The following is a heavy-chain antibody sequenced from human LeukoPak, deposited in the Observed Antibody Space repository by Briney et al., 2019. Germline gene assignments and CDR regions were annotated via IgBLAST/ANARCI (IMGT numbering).Heavy chain of an antibody. Sequence: ASVKVSCKVPGFSLTELSMHWVRQAPGKGPEWMGGFNPRDGETYFAQNFQGRVTLTEDTSTDTSSMELRSLKSDDTAVYYCATSDRQFCSPTSCYMPFDYWGQGTLVIVSS. J-gene: IGHJ4*02. CDR2: FNPRDGET. CDR3: ATSDRQFCSPTSCYMPFDY. D-gene: IGHD2-2*02. V-gene: IGHV1-24*01. CDR1: GFSLTELS.